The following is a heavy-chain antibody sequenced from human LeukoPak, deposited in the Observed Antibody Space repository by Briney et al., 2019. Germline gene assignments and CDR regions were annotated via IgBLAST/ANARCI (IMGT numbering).Heavy chain of an antibody. V-gene: IGHV1-69*01. CDR1: GGTFSSYA. Sequence: SSVKVSCKASGGTFSSYAISWARQAPGQGLEWMGGIIPIFGTANYAQKFQGRVTITADESTSTAYMELSSLRSEDTAVYYCARGSSYGSGIYYYYYYMDVWGKGTTVTVSS. D-gene: IGHD3-10*01. CDR3: ARGSSYGSGIYYYYYYMDV. CDR2: IIPIFGTA. J-gene: IGHJ6*03.